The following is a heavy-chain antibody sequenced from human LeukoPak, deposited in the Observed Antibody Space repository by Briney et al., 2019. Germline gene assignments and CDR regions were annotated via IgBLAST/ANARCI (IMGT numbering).Heavy chain of an antibody. V-gene: IGHV3-74*01. J-gene: IGHJ4*02. CDR3: ARDVGGAGSH. CDR2: IDEHGTTV. D-gene: IGHD3-10*01. CDR1: GFTFSRYW. Sequence: GGSLRLSCAASGFTFSRYWMHWVRQAPGEGLVWVSRIDEHGTTVDYADSVRDRFTISRDNAKNTLYLHMNSLRAEDTAMYYCARDVGGAGSHWGQGSLVTVAS.